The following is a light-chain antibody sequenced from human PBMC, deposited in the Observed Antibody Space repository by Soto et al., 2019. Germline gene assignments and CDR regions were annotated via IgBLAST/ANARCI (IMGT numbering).Light chain of an antibody. CDR3: LHANSGARV. J-gene: IGLJ1*01. CDR1: TGAVTSGHY. Sequence: QAVVTQEPSLTVSPGGTVTLTCGSSTGAVTSGHYSYWFQQKPGHAPRTLNYDTSNKHALTPARFSGSLLGGNAALTLSGAQPEAEADYYCLHANSGARVFGTGTKVTVL. V-gene: IGLV7-46*01. CDR2: DTS.